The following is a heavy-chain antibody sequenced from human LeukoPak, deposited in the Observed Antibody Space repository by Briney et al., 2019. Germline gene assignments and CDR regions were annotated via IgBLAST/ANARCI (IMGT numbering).Heavy chain of an antibody. Sequence: SETLSLTCAVSSGSISSSNWWSWARQPPGEGLEGIGENYHSGTTNYNQSLKSRLTISVVKSKNQFSLKLISVTAAASAVYYFAGSPSGSSSRWFDTCGQGTLVTVSA. J-gene: IGHJ5*02. V-gene: IGHV4-4*02. D-gene: IGHD1-26*01. CDR2: NYHSGTT. CDR3: AGSPSGSSSRWFDT. CDR1: SGSISSSNW.